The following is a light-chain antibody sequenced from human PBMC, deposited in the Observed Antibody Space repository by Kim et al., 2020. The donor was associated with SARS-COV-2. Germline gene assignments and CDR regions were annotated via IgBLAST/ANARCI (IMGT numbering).Light chain of an antibody. Sequence: SSELTQDPAVSVALGQTVRITCQGDSLRSYYASWYQQKPGQAPVLVIYGKNNRPSGIPDRFSGSSSGNTASLPITGAQAEDEADYYCNSRDSSGNHLGVV. CDR3: NSRDSSGNHLGVV. V-gene: IGLV3-19*01. CDR2: GKN. CDR1: SLRSYY. J-gene: IGLJ2*01.